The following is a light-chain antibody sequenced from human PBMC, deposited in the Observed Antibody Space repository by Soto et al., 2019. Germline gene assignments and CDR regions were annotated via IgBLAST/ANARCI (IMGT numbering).Light chain of an antibody. CDR2: GAS. Sequence: EIVLTHSPGTLSLSPCERATLSCSAGQSVSSSYLAWYQQKPGQAPRLLIYGASSRATGIPDRFSGSGSGTDFTLTISRLEPEDFAVYYCQQYGSSPLIPFGQGTRLAIK. V-gene: IGKV3-20*01. J-gene: IGKJ5*01. CDR3: QQYGSSPLIP. CDR1: QSVSSSY.